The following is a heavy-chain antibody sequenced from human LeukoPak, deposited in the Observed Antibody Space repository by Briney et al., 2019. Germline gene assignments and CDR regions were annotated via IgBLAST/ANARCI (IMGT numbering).Heavy chain of an antibody. Sequence: GGSLRLSFAASGFTFSDYYMSWIRRAPGKGVEWISYIISSAGTIYYSDSVKGRFTISRDNAKNSLYLQMNSLRVEDTAVYYCAKDRHSYSNAYFFDYWGQGTLVTVSS. D-gene: IGHD4-11*01. CDR1: GFTFSDYY. V-gene: IGHV3-11*04. J-gene: IGHJ4*02. CDR2: IISSAGTI. CDR3: AKDRHSYSNAYFFDY.